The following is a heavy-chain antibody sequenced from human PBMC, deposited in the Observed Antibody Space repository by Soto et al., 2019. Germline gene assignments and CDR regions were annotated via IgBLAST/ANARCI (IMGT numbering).Heavy chain of an antibody. J-gene: IGHJ4*02. CDR2: ITSDGRT. CDR3: ANDYSRATTDPSSVVLFDY. CDR1: GFTFSSYA. V-gene: IGHV3-23*01. Sequence: GGSLRLSCAASGFTFSSYAMSWVRQAPGKGLEWVSVITSDGRTYYADYMKGPFTVYRHYSKYTENPQINRFRDENTVIYDCANDYSRATTDPSSVVLFDYWGQGALVTVSS. D-gene: IGHD2-15*01.